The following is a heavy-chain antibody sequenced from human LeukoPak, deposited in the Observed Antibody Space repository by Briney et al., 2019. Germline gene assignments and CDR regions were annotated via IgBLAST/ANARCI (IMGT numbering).Heavy chain of an antibody. Sequence: SETLSLTCTVSGGSISSYYWSWIPQPPGKGLEWIGYVFYTVSTNYNTSLKSRVTISVDTSKNQFSLKLTSVAAADTAVYYCAGQRCSSTSCYSWFDPWGQGTLVTVSS. D-gene: IGHD2-2*01. J-gene: IGHJ5*02. CDR1: GGSISSYY. V-gene: IGHV4-59*08. CDR2: VFYTVST. CDR3: AGQRCSSTSCYSWFDP.